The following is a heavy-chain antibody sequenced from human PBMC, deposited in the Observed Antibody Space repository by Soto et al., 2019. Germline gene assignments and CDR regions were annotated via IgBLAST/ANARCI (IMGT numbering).Heavy chain of an antibody. D-gene: IGHD1-7*01. V-gene: IGHV3-33*01. CDR1: GFTFSSYG. J-gene: IGHJ6*02. CDR2: IWYDGSNK. CDR3: ARDRWNWNSLPNYGMDV. Sequence: QVQLVESGGGVVQPGRSLRLSCAASGFTFSSYGMHWVRQAPGKGLEWVAVIWYDGSNKYYADSVKGRFTISRDNSKNTLYLQMNSLRAEDTAVYYCARDRWNWNSLPNYGMDVWDQGTTVTVSS.